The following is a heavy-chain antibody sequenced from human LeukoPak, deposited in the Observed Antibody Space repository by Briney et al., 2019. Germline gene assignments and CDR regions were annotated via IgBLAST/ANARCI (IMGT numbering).Heavy chain of an antibody. V-gene: IGHV3-9*01. CDR3: TKGSQSTVGRFDP. D-gene: IGHD2-15*01. CDR2: ISWNGGVI. J-gene: IGHJ5*02. Sequence: GGSLTLLCAASGFTFDDYAVHWVRQAPGKGLEWVSGISWNGGVIGYAGSVKGRFTISRDNAKNSLYLQMDSLRADDTAFYYCTKGSQSTVGRFDPRGRGTLVIVSS. CDR1: GFTFDDYA.